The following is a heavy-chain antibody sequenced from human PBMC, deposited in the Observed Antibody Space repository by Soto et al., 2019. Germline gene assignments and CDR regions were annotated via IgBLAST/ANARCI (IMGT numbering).Heavy chain of an antibody. CDR1: GGTFSSYA. D-gene: IGHD3-3*01. CDR3: ARCGSISIFGVADYYYGMDV. Sequence: QVQLVQSGAEVKKPGSSVKVSCKASGGTFSSYAISWVRQAPGQGLEWMGGIIPIFGTANDAQKFQGRVTITADESTSTGYMDLSSLRSEDTAVYYCARCGSISIFGVADYYYGMDVWGQGTTVTVSS. CDR2: IIPIFGTA. V-gene: IGHV1-69*01. J-gene: IGHJ6*02.